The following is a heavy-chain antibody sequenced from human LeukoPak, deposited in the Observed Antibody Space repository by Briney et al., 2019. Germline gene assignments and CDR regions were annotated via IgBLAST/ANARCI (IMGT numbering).Heavy chain of an antibody. Sequence: GGSLRLSCAASGFTFSSYSMSWVRQAPGKGLEWVSSISSSSSYIYYADSVKGRFTISRDNAKNSLYLQMNSLRAEDTAVYYCARARPTVTHGDYWGQGTLVTVSS. CDR2: ISSSSSYI. J-gene: IGHJ4*02. D-gene: IGHD4-17*01. V-gene: IGHV3-21*01. CDR3: ARARPTVTHGDY. CDR1: GFTFSSYS.